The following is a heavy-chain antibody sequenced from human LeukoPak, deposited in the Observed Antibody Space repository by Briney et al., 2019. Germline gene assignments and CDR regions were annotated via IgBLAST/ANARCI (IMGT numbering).Heavy chain of an antibody. CDR1: GYTFTGYY. V-gene: IGHV1-2*06. J-gene: IGHJ4*02. Sequence: ASVKVSCKASGYTFTGYYMHWVRQAPGQGLEWMGRINPNSGGTNYAQKFQGRVTMTRDTSISTAYMELSRLRSDDTAVYYCARVPAPARYSYDPIDYWAREPWSPSPQ. CDR2: INPNSGGT. CDR3: ARVPAPARYSYDPIDY. D-gene: IGHD5-18*01.